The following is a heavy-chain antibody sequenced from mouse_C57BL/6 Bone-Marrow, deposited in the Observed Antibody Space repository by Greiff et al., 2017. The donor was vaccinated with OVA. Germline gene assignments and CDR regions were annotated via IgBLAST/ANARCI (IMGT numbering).Heavy chain of an antibody. D-gene: IGHD1-1*01. CDR1: GYTFTTYP. J-gene: IGHJ1*03. CDR2: FHPYNDDT. Sequence: QVQLQQSGAELVKPGASVKMSCKASGYTFTTYPIEWMKQNHGKSLEWIGNFHPYNDDTKYNEKFKGKATLTVETSSSTVYLELSRLTSDDSAVYYCAKNYDGYWYFDVWGTGTTVTVSS. CDR3: AKNYDGYWYFDV. V-gene: IGHV1-47*01.